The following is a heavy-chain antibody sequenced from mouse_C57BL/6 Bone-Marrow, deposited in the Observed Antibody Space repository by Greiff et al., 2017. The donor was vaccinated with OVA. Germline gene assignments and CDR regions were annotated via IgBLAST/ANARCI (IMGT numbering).Heavy chain of an antibody. V-gene: IGHV1-54*01. CDR1: GYAFTNYL. J-gene: IGHJ3*01. D-gene: IGHD2-5*01. CDR3: ARRNYSNLAWFAY. Sequence: QVQLQQSGAELVRPGTSVKVSCKASGYAFTNYLIEWVKQRPGQGLEWIGVINPGSGGTNYNEKFKGKATLTADKSSSTAYMQLSSLTSEDSAVYFCARRNYSNLAWFAYGGQGTRVTVSA. CDR2: INPGSGGT.